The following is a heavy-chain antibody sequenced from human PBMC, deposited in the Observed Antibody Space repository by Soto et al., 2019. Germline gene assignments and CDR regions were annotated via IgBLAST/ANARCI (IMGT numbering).Heavy chain of an antibody. D-gene: IGHD2-2*01. Sequence: SETLSLTCTVSGGSISSSSYYWGWIRQPPGKGLEWIGSIYYSGSTYYNPSRKSRVTISVDTSKNQFSLKLGSVTAADTAVYYCARPILGYCSSTSCQAYWFDPWGQGTLVTVSS. CDR3: ARPILGYCSSTSCQAYWFDP. J-gene: IGHJ5*02. CDR2: IYYSGST. CDR1: GGSISSSSYY. V-gene: IGHV4-39*01.